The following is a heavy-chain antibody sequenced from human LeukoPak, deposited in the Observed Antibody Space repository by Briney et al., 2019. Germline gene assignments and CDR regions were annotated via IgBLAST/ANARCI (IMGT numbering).Heavy chain of an antibody. V-gene: IGHV1-69*16. D-gene: IGHD3-9*01. CDR3: ARGLNYFDWLLPDY. J-gene: IGHJ4*02. CDR2: IIPILGIA. Sequence: EASVKVSCKASGGTFSSYTISWVRQAPGQGLEWMGRIIPILGIANYAQKFQGRVTITTDESTSTAYMELSSLRSEDTAVYYCARGLNYFDWLLPDYWGQGTLVTVPS. CDR1: GGTFSSYT.